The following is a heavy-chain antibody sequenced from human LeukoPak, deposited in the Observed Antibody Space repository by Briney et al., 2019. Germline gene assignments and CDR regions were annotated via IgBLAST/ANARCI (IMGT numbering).Heavy chain of an antibody. Sequence: GGSLRLSCAASGFTFSSYGMHWVRQAPGKGLEWVAVISYDGSNKYYADSVKGRFTISRDNSKNTLYLQMNSLRAEDTAVYYCAKDDRYCSGGSCPTHFDYWGQGTLVTVSS. CDR1: GFTFSSYG. CDR2: ISYDGSNK. CDR3: AKDDRYCSGGSCPTHFDY. J-gene: IGHJ4*02. D-gene: IGHD2-15*01. V-gene: IGHV3-30*18.